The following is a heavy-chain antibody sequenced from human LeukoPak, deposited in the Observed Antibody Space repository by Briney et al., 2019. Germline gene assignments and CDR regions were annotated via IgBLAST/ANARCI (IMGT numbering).Heavy chain of an antibody. CDR2: FDPEDGET. CDR1: GYTLTELS. V-gene: IGHV1-24*01. D-gene: IGHD3-10*01. CDR3: ARVFYYYGSGSYYPLFDY. J-gene: IGHJ4*02. Sequence: ASVKVSCKVSGYTLTELSVHWVRQAPGKGLEWMGGFDPEDGETIYAQKFQGRVTMTEDTSTDTAYMELSSLRSEDTAVYYCARVFYYYGSGSYYPLFDYWGQGTLVTVSS.